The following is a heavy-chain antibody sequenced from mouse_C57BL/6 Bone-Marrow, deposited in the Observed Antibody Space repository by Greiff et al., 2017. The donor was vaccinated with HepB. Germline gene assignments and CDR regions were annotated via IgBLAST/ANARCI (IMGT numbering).Heavy chain of an antibody. CDR2: INYDGSST. CDR3: ARDHYGSSFDY. D-gene: IGHD1-1*01. CDR1: GFTFSDYY. Sequence: DVKLVESEGGLVQPGSSMKLSCTASGFTFSDYYMAWVRQVPEKGLEWVANINYDGSSTYYLDSFKSRFIISRDNAKNILYLQMSSLKSEDTATYYCARDHYGSSFDYWGQGTTLTVSS. V-gene: IGHV5-16*01. J-gene: IGHJ2*01.